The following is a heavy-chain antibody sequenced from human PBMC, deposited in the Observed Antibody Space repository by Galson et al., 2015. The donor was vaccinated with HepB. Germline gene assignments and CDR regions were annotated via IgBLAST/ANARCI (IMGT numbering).Heavy chain of an antibody. CDR1: GFIFEDYA. CDR3: AAKKGTFFDY. J-gene: IGHJ4*03. Sequence: SLRLSCAASGFIFEDYAMTWVRQAPGKGLEWVCGINWNGDSTGYAGSLEGRFIISRDNAKNSLYLQMNSLRAEDTALYFCAAKKGTFFDYWGRGALVTVSS. CDR2: INWNGDST. V-gene: IGHV3-20*04.